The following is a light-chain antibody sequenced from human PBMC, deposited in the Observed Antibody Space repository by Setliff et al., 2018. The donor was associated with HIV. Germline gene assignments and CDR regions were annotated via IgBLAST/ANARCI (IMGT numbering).Light chain of an antibody. V-gene: IGLV2-18*02. CDR1: SSDVGSYNR. J-gene: IGLJ1*01. Sequence: QSALAQPPSVSGSPGQSVTISCTGTSSDVGSYNRVAWYQQTPGTAPKLMIYEVSNRPSGVPDRFSGSKSGNTASLTISGLQAEDEADYYCSSYAITSYARSSIYVCGTGTKGTVL. CDR3: SSYAITSYARSSIYV. CDR2: EVS.